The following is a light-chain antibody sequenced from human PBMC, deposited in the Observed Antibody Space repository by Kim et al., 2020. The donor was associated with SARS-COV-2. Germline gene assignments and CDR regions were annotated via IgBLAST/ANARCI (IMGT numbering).Light chain of an antibody. CDR3: SSYTSDNTRV. V-gene: IGLV2-14*03. Sequence: QSALTQPASVSGSPGQSITIYCTGTSTDIGAYNYVSWYQQHPGKAPKVMIFDVSNRPSGVSDRFSGSKSGNTASLTISGLQAEDEADYYCSSYTSDNTRVFGGGTQLTVL. CDR2: DVS. CDR1: STDIGAYNY. J-gene: IGLJ3*02.